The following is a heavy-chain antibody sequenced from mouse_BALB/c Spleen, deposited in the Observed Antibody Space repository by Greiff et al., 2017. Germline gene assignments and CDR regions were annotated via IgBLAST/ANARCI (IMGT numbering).Heavy chain of an antibody. D-gene: IGHD1-1*01. CDR2: ISYSGST. V-gene: IGHV3-8*02. Sequence: EVQLQESGPSLVKPSQTLSLTCSVTGDSITSGYWNWIRKFPGNKLEYMGYISYSGSTYYNPSLKSRISITRDTSKNQYYLQLNSVTTEDTATYYCARKRVVDWYFDVWGAGTTVTVSS. CDR3: ARKRVVDWYFDV. J-gene: IGHJ1*01. CDR1: GDSITSGY.